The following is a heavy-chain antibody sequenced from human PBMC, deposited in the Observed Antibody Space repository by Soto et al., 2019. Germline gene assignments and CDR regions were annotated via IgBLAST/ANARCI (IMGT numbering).Heavy chain of an antibody. Sequence: SETLSLTCTVSGGSISSYYWSWIRHPPGKGLEWIGYIYYSGSTNYNPSLKSRVTISVDTSKNQFSLKLSSVTAADTAVYYCARDIAYCGGDCYWSGAFDIWGQGTMVTVSS. CDR1: GGSISSYY. CDR2: IYYSGST. J-gene: IGHJ3*02. V-gene: IGHV4-59*01. D-gene: IGHD2-21*02. CDR3: ARDIAYCGGDCYWSGAFDI.